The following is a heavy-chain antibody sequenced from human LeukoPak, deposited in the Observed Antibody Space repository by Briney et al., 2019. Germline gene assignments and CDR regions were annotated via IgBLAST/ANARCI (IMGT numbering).Heavy chain of an antibody. CDR2: IYYSGST. CDR1: GGSISSYY. J-gene: IGHJ6*02. D-gene: IGHD2-15*01. Sequence: SETLSLTCTVSGGSISSYYWNWIRQPPGRGLEWIAYIYYSGSTNYNPSLKSRVTKSVDTSKNQFSLKLSSVTAADTAVYYCARVRGGYYYGMDVWGQGTTVTVSS. CDR3: ARVRGGYYYGMDV. V-gene: IGHV4-59*01.